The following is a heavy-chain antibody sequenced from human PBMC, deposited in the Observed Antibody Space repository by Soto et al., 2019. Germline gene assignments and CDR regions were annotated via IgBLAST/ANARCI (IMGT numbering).Heavy chain of an antibody. V-gene: IGHV1-69*02. CDR3: ARLVDTADFDY. CDR1: GGTFSSYT. Sequence: QVQLVQSGAEVKKPGSSVKVSCKASGGTFSSYTISWVRQAPGQGLEWMGRIIPILGIANYAQKFKGRVTITADKSTSTAYMELSSLRSEDTAVYYCARLVDTADFDYWGQGTLVTASS. CDR2: IIPILGIA. J-gene: IGHJ4*02. D-gene: IGHD5-18*01.